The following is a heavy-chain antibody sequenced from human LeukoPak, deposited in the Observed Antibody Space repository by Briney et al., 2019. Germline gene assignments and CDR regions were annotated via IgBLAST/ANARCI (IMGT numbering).Heavy chain of an antibody. CDR3: ARFREEEVVVAATHPPQFDY. CDR1: GGSISSGGYY. CDR2: INHSGST. Sequence: PSETLSLTCTVSGGSISSGGYYWSWIRQPPGKGLEWIGEINHSGSTNYNPSLKSRVTISVDTSKNQFSLKLSSVTAADTAVYYCARFREEEVVVAATHPPQFDYWGQGTLVTVSS. J-gene: IGHJ4*02. V-gene: IGHV4-39*07. D-gene: IGHD2-15*01.